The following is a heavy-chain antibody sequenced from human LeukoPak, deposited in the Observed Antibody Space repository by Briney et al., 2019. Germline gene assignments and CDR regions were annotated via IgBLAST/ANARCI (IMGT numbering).Heavy chain of an antibody. CDR3: TRRYNYDSSGYYYVRDAFDI. J-gene: IGHJ3*02. CDR1: GFTFGDYV. D-gene: IGHD3-22*01. CDR2: IRSRAYGGTT. V-gene: IGHV3-49*04. Sequence: GGSLRLSSTPSGFTFGDYVMSWVRQAPGKGLEWVGFIRSRAYGGTTKNAASVKGRFTISRDDSRSIAYLQMNSLKTEDTAVYYCTRRYNYDSSGYYYVRDAFDIWGQGTMVTVSS.